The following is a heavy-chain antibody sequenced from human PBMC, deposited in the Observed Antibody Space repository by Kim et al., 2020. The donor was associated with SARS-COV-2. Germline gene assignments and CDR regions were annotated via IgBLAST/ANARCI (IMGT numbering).Heavy chain of an antibody. D-gene: IGHD3-10*01. Sequence: FNDYAVSVKSRITIKPDTSKNQFSLQLNSVTPEDTAVYYCARGSRGSGLRWGQGTLVTVSS. CDR3: ARGSRGSGLR. V-gene: IGHV6-1*01. J-gene: IGHJ4*02. CDR2: FN.